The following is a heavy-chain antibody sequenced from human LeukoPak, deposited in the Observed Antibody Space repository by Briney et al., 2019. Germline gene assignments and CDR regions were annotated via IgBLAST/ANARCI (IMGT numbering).Heavy chain of an antibody. V-gene: IGHV3-23*01. Sequence: PGGSLRLSCAASGFTFSYYTMSWVRQAPGKGLQWVSTIRGIDNSTYYADSVKGRFTISRDNSKNTLYLQMNSLRAEDTAVYYCAKDARRTFGLSSGLYRGSYYFDYWGQGTLVTVSS. J-gene: IGHJ4*02. CDR2: IRGIDNST. CDR3: AKDARRTFGLSSGLYRGSYYFDY. CDR1: GFTFSYYT. D-gene: IGHD6-19*01.